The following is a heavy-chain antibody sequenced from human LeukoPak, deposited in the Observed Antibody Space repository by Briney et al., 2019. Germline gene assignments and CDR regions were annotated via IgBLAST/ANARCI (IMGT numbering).Heavy chain of an antibody. CDR2: IHPRSGET. J-gene: IGHJ4*02. D-gene: IGHD3-10*01. CDR1: GYSFTAFY. CDR3: ARDGEYGTGSYYRGCFDY. V-gene: IGHV1-2*02. Sequence: ASVKVSCKASGYSFTAFYIHWVRQSPGQGLEGMGWIHPRSGETNYAYKFRSRVTMTRDTSISTTYMDLGSLGSDDTAVYYCARDGEYGTGSYYRGCFDYWGQGTLVTVSS.